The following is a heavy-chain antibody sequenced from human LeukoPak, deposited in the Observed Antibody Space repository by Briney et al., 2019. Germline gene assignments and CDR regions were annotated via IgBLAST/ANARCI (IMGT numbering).Heavy chain of an antibody. D-gene: IGHD2-15*01. J-gene: IGHJ4*02. Sequence: PGGSLRLSCAASGFTVNSNFMTWVRQAPGKGLDWVSVIQSGGRTYYADSVKGRFTISRDTSKNVLYLQMNSLRAEDTAVYFCVRGRVDLSYFDSWGQGTLVTVSS. CDR2: IQSGGRT. V-gene: IGHV3-66*01. CDR1: GFTVNSNF. CDR3: VRGRVDLSYFDS.